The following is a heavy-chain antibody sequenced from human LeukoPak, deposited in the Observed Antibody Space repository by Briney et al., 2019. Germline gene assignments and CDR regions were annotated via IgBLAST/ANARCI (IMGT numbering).Heavy chain of an antibody. CDR1: GFTFSSYW. Sequence: AGGSLRLSCAASGFTFSSYWMSWVRQAPGKGLEWVANIKQDGSEKYYVDSVKGRFTISRDNAKNSLYLQMNSLRAEDTAVYYCAGFLLVVGGGGGDFDYWGQGTLVTVSS. CDR3: AGFLLVVGGGGGDFDY. V-gene: IGHV3-7*05. D-gene: IGHD2-15*01. J-gene: IGHJ4*02. CDR2: IKQDGSEK.